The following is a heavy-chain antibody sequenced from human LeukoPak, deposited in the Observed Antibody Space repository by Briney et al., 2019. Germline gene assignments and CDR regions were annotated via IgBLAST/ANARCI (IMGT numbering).Heavy chain of an antibody. V-gene: IGHV3-7*01. CDR3: AELGITMIGGV. CDR1: GFIFSSYW. CDR2: IKQDGSEK. D-gene: IGHD3-10*02. J-gene: IGHJ6*04. Sequence: GGSLRLSCAAAGFIFSSYWMSWVRQAPGKGMEWVANIKQDGSEKYYVDSVKGRFTISRDNAKNSLYLQMNSLRAEDTAVYYCAELGITMIGGVWGKGTTVTISS.